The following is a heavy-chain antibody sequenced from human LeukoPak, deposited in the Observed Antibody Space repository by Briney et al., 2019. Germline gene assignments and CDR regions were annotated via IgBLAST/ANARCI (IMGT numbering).Heavy chain of an antibody. V-gene: IGHV3-23*01. D-gene: IGHD7-27*01. Sequence: GGSLRLSCAASGFAFSSYGMSWVRQAPGKGLEWVSAISGNGVGTYYADSVKGRFTISRDNSNNTLYLQMNNLRAEDTAVYYCAKDLAWGLDYWGQGTPVTVSS. J-gene: IGHJ4*02. CDR2: ISGNGVGT. CDR3: AKDLAWGLDY. CDR1: GFAFSSYG.